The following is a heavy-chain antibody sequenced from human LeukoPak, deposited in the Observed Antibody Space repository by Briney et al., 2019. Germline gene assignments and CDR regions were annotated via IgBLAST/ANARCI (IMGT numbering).Heavy chain of an antibody. CDR2: INAGHGRP. CDR1: GYDLTTYA. V-gene: IGHV1-3*01. D-gene: IGHD2/OR15-2a*01. J-gene: IGHJ4*02. CDR3: ASLGEYGYDY. Sequence: ASVKVSCKASGYDLTTYALHWVRQAPGQRFEWLGWINAGHGRPEYSQKFQGRVTFTRDISANTAYMDLTGLTSEDTGVYYCASLGEYGYDYWGQGTLVTVSS.